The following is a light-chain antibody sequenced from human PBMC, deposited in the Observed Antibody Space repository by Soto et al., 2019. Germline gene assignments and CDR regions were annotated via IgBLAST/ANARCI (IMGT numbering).Light chain of an antibody. J-gene: IGKJ5*01. CDR1: QDIRDD. Sequence: DIQMTQSPSSLSASVVDRVTIAGRASQDIRDDLGWYQQKPGKAPRRLIYGASTLQSGVPSRFSGSGSGTEFTLTISSLQADDFATYYCQQSDTYPLTFGQGTRLEIK. V-gene: IGKV1-17*01. CDR3: QQSDTYPLT. CDR2: GAS.